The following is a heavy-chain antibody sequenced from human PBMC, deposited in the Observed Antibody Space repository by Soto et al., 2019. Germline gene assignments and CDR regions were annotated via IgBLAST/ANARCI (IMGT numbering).Heavy chain of an antibody. CDR1: GGSISGYY. D-gene: IGHD6-13*01. V-gene: IGHV4-59*01. CDR3: ARQQLLPFYYALDV. J-gene: IGHJ6*02. Sequence: NPSETLSLTCNVSGGSISGYYWSWIRQPPGKGLEYIGYIYYRGSTNYNPSLESRVTMSVDTSRNQFSLKVNSVTAADTAVYYCARQQLLPFYYALDVWGQGTTVTVSS. CDR2: IYYRGST.